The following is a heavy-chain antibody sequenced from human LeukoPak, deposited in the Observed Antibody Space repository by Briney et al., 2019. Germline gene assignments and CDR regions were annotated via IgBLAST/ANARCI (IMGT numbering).Heavy chain of an antibody. D-gene: IGHD6-6*01. CDR3: ARDPRYSSSAHVFDI. Sequence: SETLSLTCTVSGGSISSGSYYWSWIRQPAGTGLEWIGRIYSSGSTNYNPSLKSRVTISQDTSKNQVSLKLSSVTAADTAVYYCARDPRYSSSAHVFDIWGQGTMVTVSS. CDR2: IYSSGST. J-gene: IGHJ3*02. V-gene: IGHV4-61*02. CDR1: GGSISSGSYY.